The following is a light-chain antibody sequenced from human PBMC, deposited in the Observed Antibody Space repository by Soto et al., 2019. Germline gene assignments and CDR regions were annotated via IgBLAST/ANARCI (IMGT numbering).Light chain of an antibody. Sequence: QSVLTQPPSVSGAPGQRVTISGTGSSSNIGAGYDVHGYQQLPGTAPKLLISGTSNRPSGAPDRFSGSKSGTSASLAITGLHAEDEADYYCQSYDRSLSGAVFGGGAQLTVL. CDR2: GTS. J-gene: IGLJ7*01. CDR1: SSNIGAGYD. V-gene: IGLV1-40*01. CDR3: QSYDRSLSGAV.